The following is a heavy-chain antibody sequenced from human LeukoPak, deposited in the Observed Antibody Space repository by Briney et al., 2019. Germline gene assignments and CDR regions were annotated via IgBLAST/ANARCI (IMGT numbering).Heavy chain of an antibody. V-gene: IGHV1-2*02. D-gene: IGHD6-19*01. CDR1: GYTFTGYY. CDR3: ATDQTPSTIAVPGTVFDY. Sequence: GASVKVSCKASGYTFTGYYMHWVRQAPGQGLEWMGWINPNSGGTNYAQKFQGRVTMTRDTSISTAYMELSRLRSDDTAVYYCATDQTPSTIAVPGTVFDYWGQGTQVTVSS. CDR2: INPNSGGT. J-gene: IGHJ4*02.